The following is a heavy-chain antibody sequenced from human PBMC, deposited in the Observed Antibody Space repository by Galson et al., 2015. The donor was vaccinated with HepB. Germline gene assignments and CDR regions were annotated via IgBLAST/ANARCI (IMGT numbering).Heavy chain of an antibody. CDR1: GFTFDDYA. CDR3: AKVSVPGPFNYYDSSGYYIFDI. D-gene: IGHD3-22*01. CDR2: ISKNSDSI. V-gene: IGHV3-9*01. J-gene: IGHJ3*02. Sequence: SLRLSCAASGFTFDDYAMHWVRQAPGKGLEWVSGISKNSDSIGYADSVKGRFTISRDNAKISLYLQMNSLRTEDTALYYCAKVSVPGPFNYYDSSGYYIFDIWGQGTMVTVSS.